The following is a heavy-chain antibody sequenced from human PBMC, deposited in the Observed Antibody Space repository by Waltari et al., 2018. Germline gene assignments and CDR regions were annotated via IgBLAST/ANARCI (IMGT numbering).Heavy chain of an antibody. J-gene: IGHJ4*02. CDR3: AKDIGWDSSGYDY. D-gene: IGHD3-22*01. CDR1: GFTFSSYA. V-gene: IGHV3-23*01. CDR2: ISGSGGST. Sequence: EVQLLESGGGLVQPGGSLRLSCAASGFTFSSYAMSWVRQAPGKGLAWVSAISGSGGSTYYADSGKGRFTISRDNSKNTLYLQMNSLRAEDTAVYYCAKDIGWDSSGYDYWGQGTLVTVSS.